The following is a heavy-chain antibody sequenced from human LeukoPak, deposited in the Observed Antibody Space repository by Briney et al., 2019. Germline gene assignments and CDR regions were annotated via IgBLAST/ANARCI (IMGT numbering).Heavy chain of an antibody. J-gene: IGHJ4*02. D-gene: IGHD2-2*01. V-gene: IGHV3-64D*09. CDR3: ETVQSTSGWPYFDY. CDR2: ISSNGGST. CDR1: GFTFSSYD. Sequence: GGSLRLSCLASGFTFSSYDMHGDRQAPGKGLEYVSAISSNGGSTYYADSVKGRFTISRDNSKNTLYLQMSSLRAEDTAVYYCETVQSTSGWPYFDYWGQGTLVTVSS.